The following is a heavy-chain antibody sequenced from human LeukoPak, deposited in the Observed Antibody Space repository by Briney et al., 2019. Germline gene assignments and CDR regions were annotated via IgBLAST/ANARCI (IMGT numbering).Heavy chain of an antibody. D-gene: IGHD1-20*01. CDR3: AIILTGTGPTMGV. CDR2: IYYNGIS. V-gene: IGHV4-59*01. CDR1: GGSISGYY. J-gene: IGHJ6*02. Sequence: PSETLSLTCTVSGGSISGYYWSWIRQPPGKGLEWIAYIYYNGISNYNPSLKSRVIISVDSSKNQFSLKLTSVTAADTAVYYCAIILTGTGPTMGVWGQGTTVTVSS.